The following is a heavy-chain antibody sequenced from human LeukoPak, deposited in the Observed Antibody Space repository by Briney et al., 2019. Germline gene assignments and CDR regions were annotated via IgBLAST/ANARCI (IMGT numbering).Heavy chain of an antibody. CDR2: IKQDASEQ. J-gene: IGHJ4*02. D-gene: IGHD5-12*01. CDR3: ARPYDSNRDHSGYGY. V-gene: IGHV3-7*01. Sequence: PGGSLRLSCAASGFTFHTYWMSWVRQAPGKGLEYVANIKQDASEQYFPDSVRGRFTISRDNVRNSLYLQMNSLRAEDTAVYYCARPYDSNRDHSGYGYWGRGTLVTVSS. CDR1: GFTFHTYW.